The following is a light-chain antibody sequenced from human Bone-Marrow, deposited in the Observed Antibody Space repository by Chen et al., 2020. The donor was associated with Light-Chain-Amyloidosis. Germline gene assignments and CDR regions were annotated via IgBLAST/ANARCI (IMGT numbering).Light chain of an antibody. CDR2: DVS. Sequence: QPALTQTASVSASPGQSITISCTGTRSDVGNYDYFTWYQHHPAKAPKLIIYDVSNRPSGVSIRFSGSNSDNTASMTISGLLAEDEADYYCSSYTRSSTLVFGGGTKLTVL. V-gene: IGLV2-14*03. CDR1: RSDVGNYDY. CDR3: SSYTRSSTLV. J-gene: IGLJ3*02.